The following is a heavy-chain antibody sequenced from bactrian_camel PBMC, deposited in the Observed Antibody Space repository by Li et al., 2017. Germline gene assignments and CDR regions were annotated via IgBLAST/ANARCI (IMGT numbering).Heavy chain of an antibody. Sequence: VQLVESGGGSVQAGGTLRLSCAASGQSYSRYDDWCMAWFRQAPGKEREGVAAIDTNGSASYADSVKGRFTISKDNAKKMVYLQMNSLKPEDTAMYHCAADYCVEAMQALDVIADRVRFNFWGQGTQVTVS. V-gene: IGHV3S53*01. D-gene: IGHD3*01. CDR2: IDTNGSA. CDR1: GQSYSRYD. J-gene: IGHJ4*01. CDR3: AADYCVEAMQALDVIADRVRFNF.